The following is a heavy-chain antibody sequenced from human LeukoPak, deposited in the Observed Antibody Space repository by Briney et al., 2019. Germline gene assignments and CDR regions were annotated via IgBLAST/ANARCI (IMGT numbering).Heavy chain of an antibody. CDR3: ARDKSYGDSEDY. D-gene: IGHD4-17*01. J-gene: IGHJ4*02. CDR2: INQDGREK. CDR1: GFTFRSYA. Sequence: GRSLRLPCAASGFTFRSYAMHWVRQAPGKGLEWVANINQDGREKYYVDSVRGRFTISRDNAKNSLSLQMNSLRAEDTALYYCARDKSYGDSEDYWGQGTLVTVSS. V-gene: IGHV3-7*05.